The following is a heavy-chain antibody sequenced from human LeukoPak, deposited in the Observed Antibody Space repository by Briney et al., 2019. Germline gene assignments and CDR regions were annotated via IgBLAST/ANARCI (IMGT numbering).Heavy chain of an antibody. CDR1: GYTFTSYY. CDR2: INPSGGST. CDR3: ARSRYYYDSSGPEPPSDY. J-gene: IGHJ4*02. D-gene: IGHD3-22*01. V-gene: IGHV1-46*01. Sequence: ASVKVSCKASGYTFTSYYMHWVRQAPGQGLEWMGIINPSGGSTSYAQKFQGRVTMTRDMSTSTVYMELSSPRSEDTAVYYCARSRYYYDSSGPEPPSDYWGQGTLVTVSS.